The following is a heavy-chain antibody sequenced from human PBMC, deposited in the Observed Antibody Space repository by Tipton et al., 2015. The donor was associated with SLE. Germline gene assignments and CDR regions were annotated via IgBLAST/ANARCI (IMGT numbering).Heavy chain of an antibody. V-gene: IGHV4-61*01. D-gene: IGHD4-17*01. J-gene: IGHJ5*02. Sequence: TLSLTCTVSGGSISSSSYYWSWIRQPPGKGLEWIGYIYYSGSTNYNPSLKSRVTISVDTSKNQFSLKLSSVTAADTAVYYCARDGRDYGDYGFDPWGQGTLVTVSS. CDR2: IYYSGST. CDR1: GGSISSSSYY. CDR3: ARDGRDYGDYGFDP.